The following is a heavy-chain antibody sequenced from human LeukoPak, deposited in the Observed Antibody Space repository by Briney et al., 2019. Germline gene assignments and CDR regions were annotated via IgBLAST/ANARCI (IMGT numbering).Heavy chain of an antibody. V-gene: IGHV3-21*01. J-gene: IGHJ4*02. CDR2: ISSSSSYI. D-gene: IGHD3-22*01. CDR1: GFTFSSYS. Sequence: GGSLRLSCAASGFTFSSYSMNWVRQAPGKGLEWVSSISSSSSYIYYADSVKGRFTISRDNAKNSLYLQMNSLRAEDTAVYYCARSVTYDTQGLLDWGQGTLVTVSS. CDR3: ARSVTYDTQGLLD.